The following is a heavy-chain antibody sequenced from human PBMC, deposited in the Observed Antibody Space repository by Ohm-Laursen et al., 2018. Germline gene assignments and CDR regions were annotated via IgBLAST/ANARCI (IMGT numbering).Heavy chain of an antibody. J-gene: IGHJ4*02. Sequence: GASVKVSCKASGYTFTGYYMHWVRQAPGQGLEWMGWINPNSGGTNYAQKFQGRVTMTRDTSISTAYMELSRLRSDDTAVYYCARGWSSSSPSFDYWGQGTLVTVSS. D-gene: IGHD6-6*01. CDR1: GYTFTGYY. CDR2: INPNSGGT. V-gene: IGHV1-2*02. CDR3: ARGWSSSSPSFDY.